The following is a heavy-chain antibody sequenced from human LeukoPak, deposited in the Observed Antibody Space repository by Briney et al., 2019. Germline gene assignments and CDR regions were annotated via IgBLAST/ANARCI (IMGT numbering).Heavy chain of an antibody. J-gene: IGHJ3*02. Sequence: SETLSLTCTVSGGSISSGSYYWSWIRQPAGKGLEWIGRIYTSGSTNYNPSLKSRVTISVDTSKNQFSLKLSSVTAADTAVYYCARSGITMIVKHAFDIWGQGTMVTVSS. CDR1: GGSISSGSYY. CDR3: ARSGITMIVKHAFDI. V-gene: IGHV4-61*02. D-gene: IGHD3-22*01. CDR2: IYTSGST.